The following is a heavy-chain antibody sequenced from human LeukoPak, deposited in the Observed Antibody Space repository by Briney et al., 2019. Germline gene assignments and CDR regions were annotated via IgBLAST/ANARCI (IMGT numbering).Heavy chain of an antibody. CDR1: GGTFSSYA. J-gene: IGHJ4*02. D-gene: IGHD2-2*01. CDR2: IIPIFGTA. Sequence: SVKVSCKASGGTFSSYAISWARQAPGQGLEWMGGIIPIFGTANYAQKFQGRVTITADKSTSTAYMELSSLRSEDTAVYYCAHARDCSSTSCYQYYFDYWGQGTLVTVSS. V-gene: IGHV1-69*06. CDR3: AHARDCSSTSCYQYYFDY.